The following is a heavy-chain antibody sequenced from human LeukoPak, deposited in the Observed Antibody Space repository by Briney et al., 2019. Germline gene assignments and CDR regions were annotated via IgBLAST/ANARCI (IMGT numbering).Heavy chain of an antibody. D-gene: IGHD2-21*02. CDR1: RFTLSSYG. V-gene: IGHV3-33*01. CDR2: IWYDGSEK. J-gene: IGHJ4*02. CDR3: ARSHRLLLPDY. Sequence: PSGRSLRLSCEASRFTLSSYGMHWVRQAPGKGLEWVAVIWYDGSEKYYGDSVKGRFTISRDNSKNMLYLQMSSLRAEDTALYYCARSHRLLLPDYWGQGTLVTVSS.